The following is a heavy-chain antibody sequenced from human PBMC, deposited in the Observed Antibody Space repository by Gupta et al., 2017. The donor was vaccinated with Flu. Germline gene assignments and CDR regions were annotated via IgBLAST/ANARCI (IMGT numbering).Heavy chain of an antibody. J-gene: IGHJ4*02. CDR2: TRGDGTT. CDR3: AREANCDDGCFHFDF. D-gene: IGHD2-21*02. CDR1: GFTFVSFY. V-gene: IGHV3-74*01. Sequence: EVRLVQSGGGSGAPGGSLRLSCAASGFTFVSFYIHWVRQVPGKGLLWVSRTRGDGTTTYADFVRGRFTVSRDDAKKTVSLQLNSLLFEDTAIYFCAREANCDDGCFHFDFWGRGVLVTVSS.